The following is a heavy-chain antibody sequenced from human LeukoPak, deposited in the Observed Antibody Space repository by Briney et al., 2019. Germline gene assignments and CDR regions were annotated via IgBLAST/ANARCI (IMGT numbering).Heavy chain of an antibody. V-gene: IGHV3-30*04. CDR1: GFTFSSYA. CDR2: ISYDGSNK. J-gene: IGHJ4*02. D-gene: IGHD2-2*01. CDR3: AGGYCSSTSCYANGPIDY. Sequence: GGSLRLSCAASGFTFSSYAMHWVRQAPGKGLERVAVISYDGSNKYYADSVKGRFTISRDNSKNTLYLQMNSLRAEDTAVYYCAGGYCSSTSCYANGPIDYWGQGTLVTVSS.